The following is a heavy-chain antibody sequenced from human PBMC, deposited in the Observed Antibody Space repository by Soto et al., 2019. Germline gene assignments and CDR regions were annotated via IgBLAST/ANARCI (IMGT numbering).Heavy chain of an antibody. CDR3: AKDTRGDSDFFAFDI. V-gene: IGHV3-23*01. CDR1: GFTFSSYA. Sequence: GGSLRLSCAASGFTFSSYAMSWVRQAPGKGLEWVSAISASGGNTYYADSVRGRFTISRDNSKDTLYLQMNSLRAEDTAVYYCAKDTRGDSDFFAFDIWGQGTMVTVSS. D-gene: IGHD3-3*01. J-gene: IGHJ3*02. CDR2: ISASGGNT.